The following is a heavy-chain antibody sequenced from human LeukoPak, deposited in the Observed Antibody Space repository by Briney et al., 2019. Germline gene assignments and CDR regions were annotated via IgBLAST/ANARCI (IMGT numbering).Heavy chain of an antibody. J-gene: IGHJ1*01. V-gene: IGHV1-18*01. CDR3: VASRSGWTAEYFQH. CDR1: GYTFTNYG. Sequence: GASVTVSCTASGYTFTNYGISWVRQAPGQGLEWMGWISASNGHTDYAQNLQDGVTMTTDTSTSTVYMELRSLRSDDTAVYYCVASRSGWTAEYFQHWGQGTLVTVSS. D-gene: IGHD6-19*01. CDR2: ISASNGHT.